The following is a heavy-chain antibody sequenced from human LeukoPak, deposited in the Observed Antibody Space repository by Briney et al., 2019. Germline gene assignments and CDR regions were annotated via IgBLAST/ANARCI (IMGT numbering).Heavy chain of an antibody. Sequence: SETLSLTCAVYGGSFSGYSWSWIRQSPGKGLEWIGEINHSGSTYYNPSLKSQVTISVDTSKNQFSLKLSSVTAADTAVYYCAGYDLLTGFWNWGQGTLVTVSS. D-gene: IGHD3-9*01. CDR3: AGYDLLTGFWN. J-gene: IGHJ4*02. CDR1: GGSFSGYS. CDR2: INHSGST. V-gene: IGHV4-34*01.